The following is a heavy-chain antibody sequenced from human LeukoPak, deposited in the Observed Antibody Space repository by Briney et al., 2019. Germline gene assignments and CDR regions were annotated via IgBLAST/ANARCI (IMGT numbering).Heavy chain of an antibody. Sequence: GASVKVSCKASGFTFTDYSMHWVRQAPGQGLEWMGWISPNSGGVKYAQKFQGRVTMTRDTSISTAYMDLSRLTSDDTAVYYCARGLYDYYDTSSYFSYWGQGPLVTVSS. CDR1: GFTFTDYS. D-gene: IGHD3-22*01. J-gene: IGHJ4*02. CDR3: ARGLYDYYDTSSYFSY. V-gene: IGHV1-2*02. CDR2: ISPNSGGV.